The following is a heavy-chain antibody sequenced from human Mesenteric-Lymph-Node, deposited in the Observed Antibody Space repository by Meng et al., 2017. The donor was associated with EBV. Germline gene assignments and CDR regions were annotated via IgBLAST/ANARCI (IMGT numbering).Heavy chain of an antibody. D-gene: IGHD4-17*01. Sequence: QVQLGESGGGLVKPGGSLRLSCAASGFTFSDYDMSWIRQAPGKGLEWVSYISNSGTTIYNADSVKGRFSISRDNPKNSLYLQMNSLRADDTAVYYCARATEYGDYDYWGQGTLVTVSS. V-gene: IGHV3-11*01. CDR3: ARATEYGDYDY. J-gene: IGHJ4*02. CDR1: GFTFSDYD. CDR2: ISNSGTTI.